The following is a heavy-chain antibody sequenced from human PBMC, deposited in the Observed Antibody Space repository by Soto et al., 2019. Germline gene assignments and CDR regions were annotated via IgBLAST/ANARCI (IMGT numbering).Heavy chain of an antibody. V-gene: IGHV3-23*01. D-gene: IGHD6-19*01. J-gene: IGHJ4*02. Sequence: EVQLLESGGGLVQPGGSLTLSCAASGFTFSSYAMSWVRQAPGKGLEWVSAISGSGGSKYYADSVKGRFTISRDNSKNSLYLQMNSLRAEDTAVYYCAKDPRWVAVAGLDYWGQGTLVTVSS. CDR2: ISGSGGSK. CDR1: GFTFSSYA. CDR3: AKDPRWVAVAGLDY.